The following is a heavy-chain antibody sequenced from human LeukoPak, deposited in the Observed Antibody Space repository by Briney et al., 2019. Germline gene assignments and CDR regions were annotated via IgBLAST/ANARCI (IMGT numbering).Heavy chain of an antibody. V-gene: IGHV4-39*07. D-gene: IGHD6-19*01. J-gene: IGHJ4*02. CDR2: SDYSGII. CDR1: GDSISTSGYF. Sequence: PSETLSLTCSVSGDSISTSGYFWVWIRQPPGEGLEWIVSSDYSGIIYNNPSLKSRVSTSVDTSMNQFSLKLTSVTAADTAVYYCARGVAGSIKGQLVFDYWGQGTLVTVSS. CDR3: ARGVAGSIKGQLVFDY.